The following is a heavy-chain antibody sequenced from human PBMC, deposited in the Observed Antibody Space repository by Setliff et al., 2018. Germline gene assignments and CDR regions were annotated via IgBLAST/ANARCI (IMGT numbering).Heavy chain of an antibody. CDR1: GFTFSSYG. Sequence: GESLRLSCAASGFTFSSYGMHWVRQAPGKGLEWVAFIRYNGNNKYYVDSVKGRFTISRDNSKNTLYLEMNSLRAEDTAVYYCAKDYSMAITVGYFQHWGHGTLVTVSS. V-gene: IGHV3-30*02. CDR2: IRYNGNNK. CDR3: AKDYSMAITVGYFQH. D-gene: IGHD1-20*01. J-gene: IGHJ1*01.